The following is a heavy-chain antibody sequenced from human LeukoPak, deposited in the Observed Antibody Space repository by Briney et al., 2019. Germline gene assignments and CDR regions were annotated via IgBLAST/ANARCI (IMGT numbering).Heavy chain of an antibody. CDR3: AKDPDY. V-gene: IGHV3-30*02. CDR2: IQYDGSNK. J-gene: IGHJ4*02. CDR1: GFTFSSYG. Sequence: PGGSLRLSCVASGFTFSSYGMHWLRQAPGKGLEWVAFIQYDGSNKYFADSVKGRFAISRDNSKKTLYLQMNSLRAEDTAVYYCAKDPDYWGQATLVTVSS.